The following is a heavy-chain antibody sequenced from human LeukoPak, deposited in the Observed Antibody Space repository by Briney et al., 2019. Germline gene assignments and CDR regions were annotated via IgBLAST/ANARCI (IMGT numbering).Heavy chain of an antibody. CDR3: TRDAGIVGATRRSPGFDY. CDR1: GFTFGDYA. Sequence: GSLRLSCTASGFTFGDYAMSWVRQAPGKGLEWVGFIRSKAYGGTTEYAASVKGRFTISRDDSKSIAYLQMNSLKTEDTAVYYCTRDAGIVGATRRSPGFDYWGQGTLVTVSS. J-gene: IGHJ4*02. CDR2: IRSKAYGGTT. D-gene: IGHD1-26*01. V-gene: IGHV3-49*04.